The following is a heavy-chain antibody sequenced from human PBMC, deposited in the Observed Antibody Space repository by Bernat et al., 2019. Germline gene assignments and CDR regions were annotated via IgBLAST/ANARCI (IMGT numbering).Heavy chain of an antibody. V-gene: IGHV3-53*02. CDR1: GFTVSSNY. J-gene: IGHJ6*02. D-gene: IGHD6-13*01. Sequence: EVQLVETGGGLIQPVGSLILSCAASGFTVSSNYMSWVRQAPGKGLEWVSVIYSGGSTYYADSVKGRFTISRDNSKNTLYLQMNSLRAEDTAVYYCARDRYSSSWPYYYYGMDVWGQGTTVTVSS. CDR2: IYSGGST. CDR3: ARDRYSSSWPYYYYGMDV.